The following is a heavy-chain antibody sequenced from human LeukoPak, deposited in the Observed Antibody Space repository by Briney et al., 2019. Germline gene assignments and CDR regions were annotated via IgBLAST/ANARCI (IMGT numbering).Heavy chain of an antibody. V-gene: IGHV3-21*01. D-gene: IGHD3-16*02. CDR3: VSGNDPDSTWENYRLDAFDI. CDR2: ISSTSDYI. J-gene: IGHJ3*02. CDR1: GYTFSHYS. Sequence: PGGSLRLSCAASGYTFSHYSVNWVRQAPGKGLEWVSSISSTSDYIYYADSVNGRFTISRDNTKSSLYLQMNSLRAEDTAVYYCVSGNDPDSTWENYRLDAFDIWGQGTTVIVSS.